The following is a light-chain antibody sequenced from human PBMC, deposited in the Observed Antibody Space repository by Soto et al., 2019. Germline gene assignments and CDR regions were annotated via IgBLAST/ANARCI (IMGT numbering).Light chain of an antibody. J-gene: IGKJ4*01. Sequence: EIVMTQSPATLSVSPGERATLSCRASQSVYSNLAWYQQKHGQAPRLLIYGASTRATGIPARFSGSGSGTEFTLTISSLQSEDFAVYYCQQYNSWPLTFGGGTKVEIK. V-gene: IGKV3-15*01. CDR2: GAS. CDR1: QSVYSN. CDR3: QQYNSWPLT.